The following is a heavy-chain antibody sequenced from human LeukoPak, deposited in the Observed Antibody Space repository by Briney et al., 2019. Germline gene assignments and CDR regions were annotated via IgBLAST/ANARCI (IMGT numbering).Heavy chain of an antibody. V-gene: IGHV3-23*01. CDR3: AKVASGRYYNWPFDY. CDR2: ISTIDGST. CDR1: GFTFSSYG. Sequence: GGSLRLSCAASGFTFSSYGMSWVRQAPGRGLEWVSGISTIDGSTYYADSVKGRFTVSRDNSKNTLYLQMNSLRAEDTAVYYCAKVASGRYYNWPFDYWGQGTLVTVSS. D-gene: IGHD1-26*01. J-gene: IGHJ4*02.